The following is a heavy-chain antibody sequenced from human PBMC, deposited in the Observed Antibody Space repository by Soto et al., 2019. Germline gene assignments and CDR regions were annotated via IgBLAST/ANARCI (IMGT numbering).Heavy chain of an antibody. J-gene: IGHJ4*02. CDR1: GYTFTRYY. D-gene: IGHD3-22*01. V-gene: IGHV1-46*01. Sequence: QVQLVQSGAEVKKPGASVKVSCKASGYTFTRYYMHWVRQAPGQGLEWMGIINPRGGSTSYAQKSQGRVTMTRDTSTSTVYMELSSLRSEDTAVHYCARDQSYHDSSGLFEYWGQGTLVTVSS. CDR2: INPRGGST. CDR3: ARDQSYHDSSGLFEY.